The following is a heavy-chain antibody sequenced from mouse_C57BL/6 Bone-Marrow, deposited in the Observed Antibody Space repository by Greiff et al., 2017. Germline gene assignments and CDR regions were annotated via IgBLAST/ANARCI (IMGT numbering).Heavy chain of an antibody. CDR3: ARYDYDGSSWFAY. Sequence: EVQLVESGGGLVQPGGSLSLSCAASGFTFTDYYMSWVRQPPGKALEWLGFIRNKANGYTTEYSASVKGRFTISRDNSQSILYLQMNALRAEDSATYYCARYDYDGSSWFAYWGQGTLVTVSA. J-gene: IGHJ3*01. CDR2: IRNKANGYTT. V-gene: IGHV7-3*01. D-gene: IGHD1-1*01. CDR1: GFTFTDYY.